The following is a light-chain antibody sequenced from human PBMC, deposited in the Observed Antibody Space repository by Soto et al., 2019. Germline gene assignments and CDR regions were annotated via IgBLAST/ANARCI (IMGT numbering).Light chain of an antibody. CDR1: GRDVGLYDY. CDR2: EVN. V-gene: IGLV2-14*03. CDR3: GSYTSGSPPYV. Sequence: QSALAQPASVSGSLGQSITISCTGTGRDVGLYDYVSWYQQQPGKAPKLIIYEVNKRPSGVLNRFSGSKSGNTASLTISGLQADDEADYYCGSYTSGSPPYVFGTGTKLTVL. J-gene: IGLJ1*01.